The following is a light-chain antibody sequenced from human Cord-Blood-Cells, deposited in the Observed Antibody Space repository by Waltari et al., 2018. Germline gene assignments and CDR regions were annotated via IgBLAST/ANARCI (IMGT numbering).Light chain of an antibody. V-gene: IGLV2-11*01. CDR3: CSYAGSYTYV. CDR2: DVS. Sequence: QSALTQPRSVSGSPGQSVTIPCTGTSSDVGGYNYVSWYQQHPGKAPKLMIYDVSKLPSGFPDRFSGSKSGNPASLTISGLHAEDEADYYCCSYAGSYTYVFGTGTKVTVL. CDR1: SSDVGGYNY. J-gene: IGLJ1*01.